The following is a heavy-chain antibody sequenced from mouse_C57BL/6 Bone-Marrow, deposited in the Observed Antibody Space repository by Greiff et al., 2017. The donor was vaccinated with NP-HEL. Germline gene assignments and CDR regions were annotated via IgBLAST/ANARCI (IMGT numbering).Heavy chain of an antibody. CDR1: GFTFSDYY. V-gene: IGHV5-12*01. CDR3: ARQGTTVVDGAMDY. J-gene: IGHJ4*01. D-gene: IGHD1-1*01. Sequence: EVKLVESGGGLVQPGGSLKLSCAASGFTFSDYYMYLVRQTPEKRLEWVAYISNGGGSTYYPDTVKGRFTISRDNAKNTLYLQMSRLKSEDTAMYYCARQGTTVVDGAMDYWGQGTSVTVSS. CDR2: ISNGGGST.